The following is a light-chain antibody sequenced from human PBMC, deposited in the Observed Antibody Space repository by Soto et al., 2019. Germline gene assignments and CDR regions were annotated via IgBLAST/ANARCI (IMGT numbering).Light chain of an antibody. J-gene: IGKJ1*01. CDR2: AAS. CDR3: QMNVTAPET. CDR1: QDIGKS. Sequence: DIQMTQSPSSLSASVGDRLTITCRASQDIGKSLAWYQQRPGKVPKPLIYAASTLHSGVTSRFSGGGSGTHFTLTISNVQSEDGATYYCQMNVTAPETFGQGIKVEIK. V-gene: IGKV1-27*01.